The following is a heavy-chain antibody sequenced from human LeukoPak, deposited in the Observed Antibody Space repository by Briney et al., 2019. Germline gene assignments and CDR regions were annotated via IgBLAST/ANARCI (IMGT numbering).Heavy chain of an antibody. CDR3: ARGSDSSGYSDFDY. CDR1: GYSISSGYY. D-gene: IGHD3-22*01. Sequence: PSETLSLTCTVSGYSISSGYYWGWIRQPPGKGLEWIGSIYHSGSTYYNPSLKSRVTISVDTSENQFSLKLSSVTAADTAVYYCARGSDSSGYSDFDYWGQGTLVTVSS. J-gene: IGHJ4*02. V-gene: IGHV4-38-2*02. CDR2: IYHSGST.